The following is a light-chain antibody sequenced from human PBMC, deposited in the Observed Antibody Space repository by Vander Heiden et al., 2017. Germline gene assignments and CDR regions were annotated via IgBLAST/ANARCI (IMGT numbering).Light chain of an antibody. Sequence: DILMTHSPDSLAVSLGERATINCKSRQSVLYSSNNKNYLAWYQQKPGQPPKLLIYWASTRESRVPDRFSGTGSASHFTLSIIRLQAAAVAVYSCHQDYTTPRTFGQGTKVXIK. CDR1: QSVLYSSNNKNY. J-gene: IGKJ1*01. CDR3: HQDYTTPRT. V-gene: IGKV4-1*01. CDR2: WAS.